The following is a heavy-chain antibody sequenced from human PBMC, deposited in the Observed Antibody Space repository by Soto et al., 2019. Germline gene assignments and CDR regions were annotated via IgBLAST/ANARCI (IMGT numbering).Heavy chain of an antibody. D-gene: IGHD1-1*01. CDR2: ITSSSDTI. V-gene: IGHV3-48*01. Sequence: GGSLRLSCAASGFTFSSFHMNWVRQAPGRGLEWVAYITSSSDTIYYSDSVKGRFTISRDSSSQTLYLQMNSLRPDDTAMYYCARDGVSSTDYTWNYGTYFDYWGPGALVTVSS. CDR1: GFTFSSFH. J-gene: IGHJ4*02. CDR3: ARDGVSSTDYTWNYGTYFDY.